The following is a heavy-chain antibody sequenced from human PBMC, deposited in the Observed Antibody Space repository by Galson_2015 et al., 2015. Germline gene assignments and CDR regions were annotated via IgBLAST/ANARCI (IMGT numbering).Heavy chain of an antibody. D-gene: IGHD6-19*01. J-gene: IGHJ4*02. CDR3: ARDHRSNAWSGGGLDY. CDR2: ISAYNGNT. CDR1: GYTFATYG. Sequence: SVKVSCKASGYTFATYGITWVRQAPGQGLEWMGWISAYNGNTNYAQKVQGRVTMTTDTSTSTAYMELRSLRSDDTAVYYCARDHRSNAWSGGGLDYWGQGTLVTVSS. V-gene: IGHV1-18*01.